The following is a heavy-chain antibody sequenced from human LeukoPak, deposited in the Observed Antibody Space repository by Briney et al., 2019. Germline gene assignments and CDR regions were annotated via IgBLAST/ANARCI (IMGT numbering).Heavy chain of an antibody. V-gene: IGHV3-53*01. Sequence: GGSLRLSCAASGFIVRTSYMSWVRQAPGKGLEWVSIMYSGGTASYADSVKGRFTVSRDNSKNTLYLQMNTLRAEDTAVYYCARVPDYWGQGTLVTVSS. J-gene: IGHJ4*02. CDR1: GFIVRTSY. CDR3: ARVPDY. CDR2: MYSGGTA.